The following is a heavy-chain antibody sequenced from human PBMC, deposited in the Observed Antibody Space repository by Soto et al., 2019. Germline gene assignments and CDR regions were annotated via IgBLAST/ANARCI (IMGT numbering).Heavy chain of an antibody. CDR2: ISYDGNKK. V-gene: IGHV3-30*18. CDR1: GFTFSSYG. CDR3: GKGIELLGGGTYDYYYYGMDV. Sequence: QMQLVESGGGVVQPGRSLTLSCAASGFTFSSYGMYWVRQAPGKGLEWVAVISYDGNKKKNAESVKGRFTISRDNSKNTLYLQKNRLGGEDKAVYQCGKGIELLGGGTYDYYYYGMDVWGQGTTVTVSS. D-gene: IGHD5-18*01. J-gene: IGHJ6*02.